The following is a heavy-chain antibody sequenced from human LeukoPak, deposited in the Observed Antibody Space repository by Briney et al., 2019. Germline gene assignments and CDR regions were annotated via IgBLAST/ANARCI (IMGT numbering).Heavy chain of an antibody. V-gene: IGHV3-30*18. CDR2: ITYDGSNK. CDR1: GFTFSSYG. Sequence: GGSLRLSCAASGFTFSSYGMHWVRQAPGKGLEWVAVITYDGSNKYYADSVKGRFTISRDNSKNTLYLQMNSLRAEDTAVYYCAKGTSSGWYRLVDYWGQGTLVTVSS. CDR3: AKGTSSGWYRLVDY. D-gene: IGHD6-19*01. J-gene: IGHJ4*02.